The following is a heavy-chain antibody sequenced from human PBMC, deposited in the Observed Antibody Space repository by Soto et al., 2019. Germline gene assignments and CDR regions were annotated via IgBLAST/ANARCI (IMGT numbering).Heavy chain of an antibody. CDR2: IIPILGIA. J-gene: IGHJ4*02. CDR1: GGTFSSYT. CDR3: AIGYGSGSYYKGPDY. Sequence: SVKVSCKASGGTFSSYTISWVRQAPGQGLEWMGRIIPILGIANYAQKFQGRVTITADKSTSTAYMELSSLRSEDTAVYYCAIGYGSGSYYKGPDYWGQGTLVTVSS. D-gene: IGHD3-10*01. V-gene: IGHV1-69*02.